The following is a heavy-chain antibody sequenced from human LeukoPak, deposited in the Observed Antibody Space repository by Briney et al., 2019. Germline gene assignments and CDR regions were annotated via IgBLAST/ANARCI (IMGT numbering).Heavy chain of an antibody. CDR2: ISSSSSYT. D-gene: IGHD3-9*01. CDR1: GFTFSDYY. V-gene: IGHV3-11*06. Sequence: GGSLRLSCAASGFTFSDYYMSWIRQDPGKGLDWVSYISSSSSYTNYADSVKGRFTISRDNAKNSLYLQMNSLRAEDTVFFYWEKTVYDILTGYSDAFDIWGQGTMVTVSS. CDR3: EKTVYDILTGYSDAFDI. J-gene: IGHJ3*02.